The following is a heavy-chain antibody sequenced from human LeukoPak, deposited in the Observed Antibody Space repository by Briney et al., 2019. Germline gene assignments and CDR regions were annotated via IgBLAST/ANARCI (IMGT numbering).Heavy chain of an antibody. Sequence: GASVKVSCKASGYTFTSYGIGWLRQAPGQGLEWMGWISAYNGNTNYAQKLQGRVTMTTDTSTSTAYMELRSLRSDDTAVYYCARVRYSSSWYALYYFDYWGQGTLVTVSS. CDR3: ARVRYSSSWYALYYFDY. V-gene: IGHV1-18*01. J-gene: IGHJ4*02. CDR1: GYTFTSYG. CDR2: ISAYNGNT. D-gene: IGHD6-13*01.